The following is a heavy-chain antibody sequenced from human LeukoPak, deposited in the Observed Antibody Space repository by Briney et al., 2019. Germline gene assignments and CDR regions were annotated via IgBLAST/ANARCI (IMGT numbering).Heavy chain of an antibody. V-gene: IGHV3-23*01. J-gene: IGHJ4*02. CDR2: ISDGGT. CDR3: AKDLPGSGWAFHY. Sequence: GGSLRLSCAASGFIFSRHAMSLVRQVPGKGLEWVSSISDGGTFYSGSVKGRFAISRDNSKNTLYLQMNSLRAEDTALYHCAKDLPGSGWAFHYWGQGTLVTVSS. D-gene: IGHD6-19*01. CDR1: GFIFSRHA.